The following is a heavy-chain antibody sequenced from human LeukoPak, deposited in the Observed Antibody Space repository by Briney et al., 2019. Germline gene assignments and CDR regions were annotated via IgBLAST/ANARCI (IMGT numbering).Heavy chain of an antibody. CDR2: ISYDGSNK. CDR3: AKELISGSYYDY. CDR1: GFTFSSYG. Sequence: GGSLRLSCAASGFTFSSYGMHWVRQAPGKGLEWVAVISYDGSNKYYADSVKGRFTISRDNSKNTLYLQMNSLRAEDTAVYYCAKELISGSYYDYWGQGTLVTVSS. D-gene: IGHD1-26*01. V-gene: IGHV3-30*18. J-gene: IGHJ4*02.